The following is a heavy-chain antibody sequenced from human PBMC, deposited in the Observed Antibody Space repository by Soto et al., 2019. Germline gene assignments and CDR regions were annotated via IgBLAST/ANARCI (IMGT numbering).Heavy chain of an antibody. CDR2: IISSSSYI. V-gene: IGHV3-21*01. J-gene: IGHJ3*02. CDR1: GFTFSSYS. CDR3: ARAGREGEVKPSTPSKPLDAFDI. Sequence: GGSLRLSCAASGFTFSSYSMNWVRQAPGKGLEWVSSIISSSSYIYYADSVKGRFTISRDNAKNSLYLQMNSLRAEDTAVYYCARAGREGEVKPSTPSKPLDAFDIWGQGTMVTVSS. D-gene: IGHD2-21*01.